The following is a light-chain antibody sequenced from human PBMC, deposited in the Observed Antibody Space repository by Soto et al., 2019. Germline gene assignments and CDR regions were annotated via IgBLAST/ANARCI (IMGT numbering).Light chain of an antibody. V-gene: IGKV1D-12*01. Sequence: DIQMTQSPSSVSASVGDRVTITCGASQGISSWLAWYQQKPGKAPKPLIYAASSLQSGVPSRFRGSGYGTDLPIPIRSMQTEDFDTYYCQQANSFTLTFGHGTKV. CDR1: QGISSW. CDR2: AAS. J-gene: IGKJ1*01. CDR3: QQANSFTLT.